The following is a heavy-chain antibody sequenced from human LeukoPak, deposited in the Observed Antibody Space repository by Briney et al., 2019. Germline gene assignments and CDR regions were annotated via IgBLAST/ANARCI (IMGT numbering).Heavy chain of an antibody. V-gene: IGHV3-23*01. D-gene: IGHD4-17*01. Sequence: GGSLRLSCAASGFTVNSNYMNWVRQAPGKGLEWVSAISGSGGSTYYADSVKGRFTISRDNSKNTLYLQMNSLRAEDTAVYYCATTGGGWGQGTLVTVSS. CDR2: ISGSGGST. J-gene: IGHJ4*02. CDR3: ATTGGG. CDR1: GFTVNSNY.